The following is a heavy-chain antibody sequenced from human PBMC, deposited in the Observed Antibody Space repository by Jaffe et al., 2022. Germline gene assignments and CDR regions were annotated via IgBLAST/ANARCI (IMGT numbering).Heavy chain of an antibody. J-gene: IGHJ4*02. Sequence: QVQLQESGPGLVKPSQTLSLTCTVSGGSISSGSYYWSWIRQPAGKGLEWIGRIYTSGSTNYNPSLKSRVTISVDTSKNQFSLKLSSVTAADTAVYYCARGNVLLWFGESSPYYFDYWGQGTLVTVSS. CDR3: ARGNVLLWFGESSPYYFDY. D-gene: IGHD3-10*01. CDR2: IYTSGST. V-gene: IGHV4-61*02. CDR1: GGSISSGSYY.